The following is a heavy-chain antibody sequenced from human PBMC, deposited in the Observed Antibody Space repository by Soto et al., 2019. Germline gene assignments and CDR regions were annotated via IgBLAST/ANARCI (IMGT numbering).Heavy chain of an antibody. Sequence: SETLSLTCTVSGGSISSGDYYWSWIRQPPGKGLEWIGYIYYSGSTYYNPSLKSRVTISVDTSKNQFSLKLSSVTAADTAVYYCARDYNWNYAVYYYGMDVWGQGTTVT. CDR3: ARDYNWNYAVYYYGMDV. J-gene: IGHJ6*02. CDR2: IYYSGST. CDR1: GGSISSGDYY. V-gene: IGHV4-30-4*01. D-gene: IGHD1-7*01.